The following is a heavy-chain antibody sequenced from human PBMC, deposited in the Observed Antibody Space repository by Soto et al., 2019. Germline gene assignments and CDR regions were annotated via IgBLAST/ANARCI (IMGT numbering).Heavy chain of an antibody. CDR1: GYTFTSYD. V-gene: IGHV1-8*01. CDR3: ARDLSSNWHSFDY. Sequence: ASVKVSCKASGYTFTSYDINWVRQATGQGLEWMGWMNPNSGNTGYSQKFQGRVTMTRNTATSTAYMELSSLRSEDTAMYYCARDLSSNWHSFDYWGQGTLVTVSS. J-gene: IGHJ4*02. CDR2: MNPNSGNT. D-gene: IGHD1-1*01.